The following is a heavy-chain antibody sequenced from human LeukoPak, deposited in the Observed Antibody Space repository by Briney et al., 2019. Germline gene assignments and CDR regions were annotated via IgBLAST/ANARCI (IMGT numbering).Heavy chain of an antibody. CDR1: GGSISSYY. CDR3: ARFAYCGGHCWYYFDY. V-gene: IGHV4-59*01. Sequence: SETLSLTCTVSGGSISSYYWSWIRQPPGKGLEWIGYIYSSGSTNYNPSLKSRITISVDTSKNQFSLKLSTVTAADTAVYYCARFAYCGGHCWYYFDYWGQGSLVTVSS. D-gene: IGHD2-21*02. J-gene: IGHJ4*02. CDR2: IYSSGST.